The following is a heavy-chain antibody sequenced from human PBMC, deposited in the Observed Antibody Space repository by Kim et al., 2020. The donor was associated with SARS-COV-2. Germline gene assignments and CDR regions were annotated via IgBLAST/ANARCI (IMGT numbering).Heavy chain of an antibody. CDR3: AADGRGYYFDF. CDR2: ISSDGSTT. D-gene: IGHD2-15*01. Sequence: GGSLRLSCVATGFTFSTSELNWVRQAPGKGLEWIAYISSDGSTTFYADSVKGRFTISRDNGENSLSLQMNSLRVDDTAVYYCAADGRGYYFDFWGQGTLV. J-gene: IGHJ4*02. V-gene: IGHV3-48*03. CDR1: GFTFSTSE.